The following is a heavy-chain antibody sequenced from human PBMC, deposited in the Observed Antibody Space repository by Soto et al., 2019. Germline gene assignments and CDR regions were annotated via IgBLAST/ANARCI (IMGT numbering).Heavy chain of an antibody. J-gene: IGHJ4*02. D-gene: IGHD2-15*01. CDR3: ARIRPLLFVS. Sequence: VHLSESGGALVQPGGSLRLSCAASGFTFRVYAMSWFRQAPGGGLEWVSAIGGTGNTTYYADSVKGRFTIARDNSRDTLYLPMTSLRVEDTAVYYCARIRPLLFVSWGQGTLVSVSS. CDR2: IGGTGNTT. CDR1: GFTFRVYA. V-gene: IGHV3-23*01.